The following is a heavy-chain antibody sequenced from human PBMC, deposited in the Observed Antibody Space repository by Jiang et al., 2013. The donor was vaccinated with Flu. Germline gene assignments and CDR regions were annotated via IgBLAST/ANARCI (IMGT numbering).Heavy chain of an antibody. CDR1: GGSISSGNW. CDR2: IYYSGST. V-gene: IGHV4-4*02. CDR3: ARVAGYSTDYYYYYMDV. Sequence: VKPSGTLSLTCAVSGGSISSGNWWSWVRQPPGKGLEWIGYIYYSGSTNYNPSLKSRVTISVATSRNQFSLKLSSVTAADTAVYYCARVAGYSTDYYYYYMDVWGKGTTVTVSS. D-gene: IGHD5-18*01. J-gene: IGHJ6*03.